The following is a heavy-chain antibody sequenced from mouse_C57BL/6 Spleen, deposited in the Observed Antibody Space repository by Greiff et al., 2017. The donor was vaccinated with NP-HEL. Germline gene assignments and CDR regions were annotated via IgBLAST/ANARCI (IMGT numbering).Heavy chain of an antibody. CDR3: ARSGGNLAWFAY. CDR1: GYTFTSYG. J-gene: IGHJ3*01. V-gene: IGHV1-81*01. D-gene: IGHD2-1*01. Sequence: VQLVESGAELARPGASVKLSCKASGYTFTSYGISWVKQRTGQGLEWIGEIYPRSGNTYYNEKFKGKATLTADKSSSTAYMELRSLTSEDSAVYVCARSGGNLAWFAYWGQGTLVTVSA. CDR2: IYPRSGNT.